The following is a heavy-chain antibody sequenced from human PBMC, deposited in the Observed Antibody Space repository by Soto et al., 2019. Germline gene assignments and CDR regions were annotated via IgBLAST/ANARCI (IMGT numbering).Heavy chain of an antibody. D-gene: IGHD3-16*02. CDR1: GFTFSSYA. V-gene: IGHV3-30*04. CDR3: ARLSPY. CDR2: ISYDGSEK. J-gene: IGHJ4*02. Sequence: PGRSLRLSCAASGFTFSSYAMHWVRQAPGKGLEWVAVISYDGSEKYYVDSVKGRFTISRDDAKNSLYLEMNSLRAEDTAVYYCARLSPYWGQGALVTVSS.